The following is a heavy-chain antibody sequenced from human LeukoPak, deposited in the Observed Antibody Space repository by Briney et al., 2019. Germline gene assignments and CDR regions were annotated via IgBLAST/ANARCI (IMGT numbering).Heavy chain of an antibody. CDR3: ARPRTGYSYEYYFDY. Sequence: PGGSLRLSCAASGFTFSSYSMNWVRQAPGKGLEWVSSISSSSSYMYYADSVKGRFTISRDNAKNSLYLQMNSLRAEDTAVYYCARPRTGYSYEYYFDYWGQGTLVTVSS. D-gene: IGHD5-18*01. V-gene: IGHV3-21*01. CDR1: GFTFSSYS. J-gene: IGHJ4*02. CDR2: ISSSSSYM.